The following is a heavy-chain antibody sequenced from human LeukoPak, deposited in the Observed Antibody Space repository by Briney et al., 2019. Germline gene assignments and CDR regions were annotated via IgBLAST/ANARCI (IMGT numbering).Heavy chain of an antibody. CDR2: IIHSGGT. V-gene: IGHV4-34*01. CDR3: ARGLGGSYYFDH. Sequence: SETLSLTCAVYGGSFSGYYWSWIRQPPGKGLDWIGEIIHSGGTNYNPSLKSRVTISVDASKNQFSLNLNSINAADTAVYYCARGLGGSYYFDHWGQGTLVTVSS. J-gene: IGHJ4*02. CDR1: GGSFSGYY. D-gene: IGHD1-26*01.